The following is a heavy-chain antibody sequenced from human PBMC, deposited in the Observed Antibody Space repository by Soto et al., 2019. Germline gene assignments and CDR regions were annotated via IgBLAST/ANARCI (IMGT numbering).Heavy chain of an antibody. V-gene: IGHV1-2*02. CDR1: GYTFTGYH. J-gene: IGHJ6*02. D-gene: IGHD1-26*01. CDR3: AKGGAIVAAGTRVYLYNAMDV. Sequence: ASVKVSCKASGYTFTGYHVHWVRQAPGQGLEWMGWINPNSGDTYLAQRFQGRVTMNRDTSIGTAYMELRGVTSDDTAEYYCAKGGAIVAAGTRVYLYNAMDVWGQGTTVTVSS. CDR2: INPNSGDT.